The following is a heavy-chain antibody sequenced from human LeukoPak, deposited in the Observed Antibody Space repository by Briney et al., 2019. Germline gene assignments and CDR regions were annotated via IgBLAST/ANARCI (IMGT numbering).Heavy chain of an antibody. D-gene: IGHD5-18*01. J-gene: IGHJ5*02. V-gene: IGHV1-8*01. CDR3: ARFWGYSLNWFDP. CDR2: MNPNSGNT. CDR1: GYTFTXYD. Sequence: XXSGYTFTXYDINWVRQAAGQGLEWMGWMNPNSGNTGYAQKFQGRVTMTRNTSISTAYMELSSLRSEDTAVYYCARFWGYSLNWFDPWGQGTLVTVSS.